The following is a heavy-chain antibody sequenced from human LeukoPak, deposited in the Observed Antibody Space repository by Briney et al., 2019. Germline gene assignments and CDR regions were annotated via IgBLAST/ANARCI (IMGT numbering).Heavy chain of an antibody. V-gene: IGHV4-34*01. CDR1: GGSFSGYY. CDR2: INHSGST. Sequence: SETLSLTCTVYGGSFSGYYWSWIRQPPGKGLEWIGEINHSGSTNYNPSLKSRVTISVDTSKNQFPLKLSSVTAADTAVYYCARVCRAGGFDIWGQGTMVTVSS. J-gene: IGHJ3*02. D-gene: IGHD3-16*01. CDR3: ARVCRAGGFDI.